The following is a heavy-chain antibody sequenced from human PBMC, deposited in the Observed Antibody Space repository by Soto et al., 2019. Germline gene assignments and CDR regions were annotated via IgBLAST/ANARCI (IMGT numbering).Heavy chain of an antibody. Sequence: EVQLLESGGGLVQPGGSLRLSCAASGFTFSDNAMTWVRQAPGKGLEWVSSISDDGDSTYYADSVKGRFTISRDNSKNTLFLQMTGLEVEDTAVYYCTRSLATAVRGGLDVWGQGTAVTVSS. CDR3: TRSLATAVRGGLDV. CDR1: GFTFSDNA. D-gene: IGHD6-13*01. V-gene: IGHV3-23*01. CDR2: ISDDGDST. J-gene: IGHJ6*02.